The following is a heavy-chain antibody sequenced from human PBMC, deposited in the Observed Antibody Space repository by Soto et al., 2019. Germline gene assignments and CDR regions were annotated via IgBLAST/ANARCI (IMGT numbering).Heavy chain of an antibody. CDR3: ARDNRGTFDY. D-gene: IGHD7-27*01. CDR2: MNQDGSEK. V-gene: IGHV3-7*03. Sequence: GGSLRLSGAASGFTFSNSWMTWVRQAPGKRLEWVANMNQDGSEKYYEDSVKGRFTISRDNAKNSLSLQMNSLRAEDTAVYFCARDNRGTFDYWGQGALVTVSS. J-gene: IGHJ4*02. CDR1: GFTFSNSW.